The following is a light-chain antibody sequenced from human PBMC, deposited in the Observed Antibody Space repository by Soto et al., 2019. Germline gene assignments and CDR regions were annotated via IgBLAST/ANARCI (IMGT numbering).Light chain of an antibody. V-gene: IGKV3-20*01. J-gene: IGKJ1*01. Sequence: EIGLTQSPCITYLSPGERATLSCRVSQRVSSSYLAWYQHKPCQAPRLLIHGASSRGICIPDRFSGSGYGTDFTLTISRLEPEDFSGCYCQQYERFGHGTKGEIK. CDR3: QQYER. CDR1: QRVSSSY. CDR2: GAS.